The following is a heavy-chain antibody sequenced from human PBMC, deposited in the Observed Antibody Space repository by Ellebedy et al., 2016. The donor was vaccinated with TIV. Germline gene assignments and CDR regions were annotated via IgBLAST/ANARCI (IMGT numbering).Heavy chain of an antibody. J-gene: IGHJ4*02. V-gene: IGHV3-30-3*01. Sequence: PGGSLRLSCAASGFTFSSYGMHWVRQAPGKGLEWVAFISYDGSDKTYPDSVKGRFTISRDSSKNTLYLQMNSLRAEDTYVYYCARVYSSYSFDYWGQGTLVTVSS. CDR3: ARVYSSYSFDY. CDR1: GFTFSSYG. D-gene: IGHD6-6*01. CDR2: ISYDGSDK.